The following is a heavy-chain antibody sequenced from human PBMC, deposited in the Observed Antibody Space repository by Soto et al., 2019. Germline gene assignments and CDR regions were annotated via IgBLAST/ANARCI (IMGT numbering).Heavy chain of an antibody. CDR2: INHSGST. CDR3: ARDPIWFGELFHYYYGMDV. D-gene: IGHD3-10*01. J-gene: IGHJ6*02. V-gene: IGHV4-34*01. Sequence: TXSLTCAVYGGSFSGYYWSLIRQPPGKGLEWIGEINHSGSTNYSPSLKSRVTISVDTSKNQFSLKLSSVTAADTAVYYCARDPIWFGELFHYYYGMDVWGQGTTVTGSS. CDR1: GGSFSGYY.